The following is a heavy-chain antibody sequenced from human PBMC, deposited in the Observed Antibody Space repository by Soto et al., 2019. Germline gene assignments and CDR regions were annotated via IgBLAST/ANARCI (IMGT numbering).Heavy chain of an antibody. CDR2: INHSGST. J-gene: IGHJ4*02. V-gene: IGHV4-34*01. CDR1: GGSFSGYY. Sequence: PSETLSLTCAVYGGSFSGYYWTWIRQPPGTGLEWIGEINHSGSTNYNPSLKSRVTISVDTSKNQFSLKLSSVTAADTAVYYCARSPLDILTGYSYYFDYWGQGTLVTVSS. D-gene: IGHD3-9*01. CDR3: ARSPLDILTGYSYYFDY.